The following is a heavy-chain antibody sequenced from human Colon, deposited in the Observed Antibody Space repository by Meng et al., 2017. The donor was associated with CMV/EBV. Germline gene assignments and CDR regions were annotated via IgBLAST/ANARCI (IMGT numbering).Heavy chain of an antibody. V-gene: IGHV3-30*04. J-gene: IGHJ6*02. CDR3: ARAGDTVEVSDPLRDNYYYYGMDL. CDR1: GFTSSPYA. Sequence: GGSLRLSCKASGFTSSPYAVHWLRQAPGKGLEWVALIAFDGRTKYNTDSVKGRFTISRDSSKNTVYLQMSSLRGDDTAVYYCARAGDTVEVSDPLRDNYYYYGMDLWGQGTTVTVSS. CDR2: IAFDGRTK. D-gene: IGHD2-15*01.